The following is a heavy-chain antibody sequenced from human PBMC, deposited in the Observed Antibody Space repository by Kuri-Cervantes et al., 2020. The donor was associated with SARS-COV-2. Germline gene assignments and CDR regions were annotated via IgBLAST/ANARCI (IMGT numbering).Heavy chain of an antibody. CDR3: VKDHAAAGTTYFDY. CDR1: GFTFSSYA. V-gene: IGHV3-64D*08. CDR2: ISSNGGST. J-gene: IGHJ4*02. Sequence: GGSLRLSCSASGFTFSSYAMHWVRQAPGKGLEYVSAISSNGGSTYYADSVKGRFTISRVNSKNTLYLQMSSLRAEDTAVYYCVKDHAAAGTTYFDYWGQGTLVTVSS. D-gene: IGHD6-13*01.